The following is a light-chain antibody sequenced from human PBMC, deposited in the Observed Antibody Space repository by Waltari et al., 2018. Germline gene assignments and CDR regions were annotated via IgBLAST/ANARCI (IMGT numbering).Light chain of an antibody. CDR3: SSYLSSSTLEL. J-gene: IGLJ2*01. Sequence: QSALTQPASVSGSPGQSISTSCTGTSSDVGAYNYVSWYQQHPGKAPKLMIFDVSNRPSGLSNRFFGSRSGNTASLTISELQAEDETDYYCSSYLSSSTLELFGRGTSLTVL. V-gene: IGLV2-14*03. CDR1: SSDVGAYNY. CDR2: DVS.